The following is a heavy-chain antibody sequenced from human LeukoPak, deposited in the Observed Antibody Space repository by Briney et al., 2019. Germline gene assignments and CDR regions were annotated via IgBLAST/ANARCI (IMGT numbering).Heavy chain of an antibody. Sequence: PSETLSLTCAVSGCSISSGYYWGWIRQPPGKGLERIGSIYHSGNTYYNPSLKSRVAISVDTSKNECSLKLSSVTAADTAVYYCASTAALDGYSYGYAFDYWGQGTLVTVSS. V-gene: IGHV4-38-2*01. CDR2: IYHSGNT. D-gene: IGHD5-18*01. CDR3: ASTAALDGYSYGYAFDY. CDR1: GCSISSGYY. J-gene: IGHJ4*02.